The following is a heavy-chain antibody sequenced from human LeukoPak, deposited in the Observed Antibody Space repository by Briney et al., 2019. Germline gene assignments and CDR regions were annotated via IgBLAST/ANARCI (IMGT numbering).Heavy chain of an antibody. Sequence: ASVKVSCKASGYTFNSYYMHWVRQAPGQGLEWMGVITPRGGGTSYAQKFQGRVTMTRDTSTSTVYMELSSLRSEDTAVYYCARAMRQNEGYCSGGSCERRFYFQHWGQGTLVTVSS. D-gene: IGHD2-15*01. CDR2: ITPRGGGT. J-gene: IGHJ1*01. CDR3: ARAMRQNEGYCSGGSCERRFYFQH. V-gene: IGHV1-46*02. CDR1: GYTFNSYY.